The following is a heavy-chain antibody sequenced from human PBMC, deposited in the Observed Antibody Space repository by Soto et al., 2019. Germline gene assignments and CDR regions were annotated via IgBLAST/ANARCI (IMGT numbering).Heavy chain of an antibody. J-gene: IGHJ6*02. CDR2: IIPVFGTQ. CDR3: ARGGSTMVRGPLVYGLDV. V-gene: IGHV1-69*01. Sequence: QVQLVQSGAEVKEPGSSVKVSCKASGGTFRTFAISWVRQAPGQGPEWMGGIIPVFGTQNYAQKFQGRVTITADESTSTAYMELSSLRSEDTAVYYCARGGSTMVRGPLVYGLDVWGQGTTVTVSS. D-gene: IGHD3-10*01. CDR1: GGTFRTFA.